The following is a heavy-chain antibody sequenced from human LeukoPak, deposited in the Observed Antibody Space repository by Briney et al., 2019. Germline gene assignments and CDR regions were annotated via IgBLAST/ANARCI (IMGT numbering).Heavy chain of an antibody. CDR1: GFTFSSYS. Sequence: GGSLRLSCAASGFTFSSYSMNWVRQAPGKGLEWVSYISSISSTITYADSVKGRFTISRDNAKNSLYLQMNSLRAEDTAVYFCARVHCSGTNCYSHNWNDGGYWGQGTLVTVSS. J-gene: IGHJ4*02. V-gene: IGHV3-48*01. D-gene: IGHD2-2*01. CDR3: ARVHCSGTNCYSHNWNDGGY. CDR2: ISSISSTI.